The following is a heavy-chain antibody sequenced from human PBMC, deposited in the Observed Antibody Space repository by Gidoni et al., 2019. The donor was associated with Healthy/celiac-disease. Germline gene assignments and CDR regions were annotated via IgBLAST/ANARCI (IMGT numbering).Heavy chain of an antibody. CDR2: IYYSGST. D-gene: IGHD2-15*01. CDR3: AREPNPGLETTGEGYCSGGSCYSEYFQH. Sequence: QLQLQESGPGLVKPSETLSLTCTVSGGSISSSSYYWGWIRQPHGKGLEWIGSIYYSGSTYYNPSLKSRVTISVDTSKNQFSLKLSSVTAADTAVYYCAREPNPGLETTGEGYCSGGSCYSEYFQHWGQGTLVTVSS. V-gene: IGHV4-39*02. CDR1: GGSISSSSYY. J-gene: IGHJ1*01.